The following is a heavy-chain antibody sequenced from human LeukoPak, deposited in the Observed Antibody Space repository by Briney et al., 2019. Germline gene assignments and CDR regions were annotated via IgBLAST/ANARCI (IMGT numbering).Heavy chain of an antibody. D-gene: IGHD3-22*01. CDR2: MNPSGGST. CDR3: ARGHSSGYYTGPLDY. J-gene: IGHJ4*02. Sequence: ASVKVSCKASGYTFSVYYMHWVRQPPGQGLEWMTVMNPSGGSTSYAQKFQGRVTMTRDTSASTVYMELYSLRSEDTAVYYCARGHSSGYYTGPLDYWGQGTLVTVSS. CDR1: GYTFSVYY. V-gene: IGHV1-46*01.